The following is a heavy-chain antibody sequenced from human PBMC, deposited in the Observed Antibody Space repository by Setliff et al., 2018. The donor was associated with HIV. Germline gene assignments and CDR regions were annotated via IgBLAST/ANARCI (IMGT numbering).Heavy chain of an antibody. Sequence: PGGSLRLSCAASGFTFSSYAMSWVRQAPGKGLEWVSVISGSGGSTDYADSVKGRFTISRDNSKNTLYLQMNSLRAEDTAVYYCAKARPITLIVVGEMDGFDIWGQGTMVTVSS. J-gene: IGHJ3*02. CDR1: GFTFSSYA. D-gene: IGHD3-22*01. CDR3: AKARPITLIVVGEMDGFDI. V-gene: IGHV3-23*01. CDR2: ISGSGGST.